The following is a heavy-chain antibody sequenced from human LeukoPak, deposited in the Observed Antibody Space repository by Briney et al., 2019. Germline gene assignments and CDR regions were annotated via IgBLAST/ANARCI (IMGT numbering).Heavy chain of an antibody. Sequence: GGSLSLTCAASGFTVSSYSMNWVRQAPGKGLEWVSSISSSSSYIYYADSVKGRFTISRDNAKNSLYLQMNSLRAEDTAVYYCARDWSGSGWYFGIYFDYWVQGSLVTVSS. D-gene: IGHD6-19*01. V-gene: IGHV3-21*01. CDR1: GFTVSSYS. CDR3: ARDWSGSGWYFGIYFDY. CDR2: ISSSSSYI. J-gene: IGHJ4*02.